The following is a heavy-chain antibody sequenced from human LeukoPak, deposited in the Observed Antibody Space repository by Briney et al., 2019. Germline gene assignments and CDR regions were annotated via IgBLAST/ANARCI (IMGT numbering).Heavy chain of an antibody. CDR1: GFTFSSYS. Sequence: GGSLRLSCAASGFTFSSYSMNWVRQAPGKGLEWVSSISSSSSYIYYADSVEGRFTISRDNAKNSLYLQMNSLRAEDTAVYYCARDPLVVAATWEFDYWGQGTLVTVSS. V-gene: IGHV3-21*01. CDR3: ARDPLVVAATWEFDY. D-gene: IGHD2-15*01. CDR2: ISSSSSYI. J-gene: IGHJ4*02.